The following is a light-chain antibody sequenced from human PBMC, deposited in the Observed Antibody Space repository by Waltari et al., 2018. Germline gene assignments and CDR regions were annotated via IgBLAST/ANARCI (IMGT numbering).Light chain of an antibody. Sequence: DIQMTQSPSFLSASVGDTVTITCRASQAISDCLAWYQQQAGKTPRLLMFSASTLQSGVPSRFSGSGSGTDFSLTISNLQPEDVATYFCQKYDRAPFTFGSGTKIDVK. J-gene: IGKJ4*01. CDR3: QKYDRAPFT. V-gene: IGKV1-27*01. CDR1: QAISDC. CDR2: SAS.